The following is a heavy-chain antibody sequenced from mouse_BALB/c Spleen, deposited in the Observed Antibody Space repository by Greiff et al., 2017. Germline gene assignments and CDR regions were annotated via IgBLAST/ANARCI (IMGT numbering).Heavy chain of an antibody. CDR1: GYTFTSYW. V-gene: IGHV1-87*01. Sequence: QVQLQQSGAELARPGASVKLSCKASGYTFTSYWLQWVKQRPGQGLEWIGAFYPGDGDTRYTQKFKGKATLTADKSSSTAYMQLSSLASEDSAVYYCARRPYYYAMDYWGQGTSVTVSS. J-gene: IGHJ4*01. D-gene: IGHD1-2*01. CDR3: ARRPYYYAMDY. CDR2: FYPGDGDT.